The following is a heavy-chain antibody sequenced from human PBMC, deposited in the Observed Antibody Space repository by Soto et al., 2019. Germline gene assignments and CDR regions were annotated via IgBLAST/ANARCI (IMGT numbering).Heavy chain of an antibody. J-gene: IGHJ5*02. V-gene: IGHV4-34*01. Sequence: SESLSLTCAVYGGFLSESYWTWIRQPPGKGLEWIGEINHVGGTNYNPSLKSRVTMSVDTSQNQFSLRLISVTAADTAMYFCVRIRYQLPSSVLWLDPWGQGTPVTVSS. CDR1: GGFLSESY. CDR2: INHVGGT. CDR3: VRIRYQLPSSVLWLDP. D-gene: IGHD3-16*01.